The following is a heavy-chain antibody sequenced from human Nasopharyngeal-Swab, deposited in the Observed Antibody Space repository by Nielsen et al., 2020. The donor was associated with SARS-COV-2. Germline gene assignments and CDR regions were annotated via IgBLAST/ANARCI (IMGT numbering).Heavy chain of an antibody. Sequence: GGSLRLSCAASGFAFTDYSMDWVRQAPGKGLEWVSYITSSSSTRYYADSVEGRFTVSRDNAKNSLYLQMSSLRDDDTAVYYCVREFEATGATYLDYWGLGTLVTVSS. V-gene: IGHV3-48*02. CDR2: ITSSSSTR. CDR1: GFAFTDYS. D-gene: IGHD1-26*01. J-gene: IGHJ4*02. CDR3: VREFEATGATYLDY.